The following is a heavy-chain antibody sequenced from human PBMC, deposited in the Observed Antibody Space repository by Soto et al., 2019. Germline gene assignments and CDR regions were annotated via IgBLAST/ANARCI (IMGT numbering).Heavy chain of an antibody. D-gene: IGHD7-27*01. V-gene: IGHV4-59*08. CDR1: NDSISTYY. CDR2: IYYSGST. Sequence: QVQLQESGPGLVKPSETLSLTCTVSNDSISTYYWTWIRQPPGKGLDWIGFIYYSGSTNYNPSLQSRVTISVDTSKNQFSLKMNSVTAADTAVYYCARPGRDWGALHYWGQGTLVTVSS. J-gene: IGHJ4*02. CDR3: ARPGRDWGALHY.